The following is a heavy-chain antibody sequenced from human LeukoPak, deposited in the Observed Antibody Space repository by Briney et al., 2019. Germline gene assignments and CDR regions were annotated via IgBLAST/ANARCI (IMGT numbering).Heavy chain of an antibody. CDR2: IYHSGST. V-gene: IGHV4-38-2*02. CDR1: GYSISSGYY. D-gene: IGHD6-19*01. CDR3: AYYSSGWLPDY. Sequence: PSETLSLTCTVSGYSISSGYYWGWIRQPPGKGLEWIGSIYHSGSTYYNPSLKSRVTISVDTSKNQFSLKLSSVTAADTAVYYCAYYSSGWLPDYWGQGTLVTVSS. J-gene: IGHJ4*02.